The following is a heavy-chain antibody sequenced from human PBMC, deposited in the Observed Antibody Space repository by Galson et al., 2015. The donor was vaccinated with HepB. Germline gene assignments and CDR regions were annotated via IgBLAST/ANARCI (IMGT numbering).Heavy chain of an antibody. D-gene: IGHD3-3*01. Sequence: QSGAEVKKPGESLRISCKGSGYSFTSYWISWVRQMPGKGLEWMGRIDPSDSYTNYSPSFQGHVTISADKSISTAYLRWSSLKASDTAMYYCARHTIFGVVIIQNFDYWGQGTLVTVSS. CDR1: GYSFTSYW. CDR3: ARHTIFGVVIIQNFDY. CDR2: IDPSDSYT. J-gene: IGHJ4*02. V-gene: IGHV5-10-1*01.